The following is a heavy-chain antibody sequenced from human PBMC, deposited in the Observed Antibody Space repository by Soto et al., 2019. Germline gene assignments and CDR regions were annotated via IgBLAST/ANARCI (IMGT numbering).Heavy chain of an antibody. CDR2: ISSSSSYI. CDR1: GFTFSSYS. D-gene: IGHD3-3*01. V-gene: IGHV3-21*01. CDR3: ARDLSFWSGSGMDV. J-gene: IGHJ6*02. Sequence: GGSLRLSCAASGFTFSSYSMNWVRQAPGKGLEWVSSISSSSSYIYYADSVKGRFTISRDNAKNSLYLQMNSLRAEDTAVYYCARDLSFWSGSGMDVWGQGTTVTVSS.